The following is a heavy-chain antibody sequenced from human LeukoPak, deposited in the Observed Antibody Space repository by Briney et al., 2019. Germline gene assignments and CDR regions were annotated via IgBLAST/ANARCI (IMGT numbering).Heavy chain of an antibody. CDR1: GFTFSSYS. J-gene: IGHJ5*02. Sequence: GGSLRLSCAASGFTFSSYSMNWVRQAPGKGLEWVAVIWYDGSNKYYADSVKGRFTISRDNSKNTLYLQMNSLRAEDTAVYYCARAGIAARRPNNWFDPWGQGTLVTVSS. CDR3: ARAGIAARRPNNWFDP. V-gene: IGHV3-33*08. D-gene: IGHD6-6*01. CDR2: IWYDGSNK.